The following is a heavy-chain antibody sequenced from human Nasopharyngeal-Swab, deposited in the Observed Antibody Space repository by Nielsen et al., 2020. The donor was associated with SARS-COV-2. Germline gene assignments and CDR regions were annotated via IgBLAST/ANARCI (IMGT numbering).Heavy chain of an antibody. CDR1: GFTFSSYW. J-gene: IGHJ4*02. D-gene: IGHD1-26*01. V-gene: IGHV3-74*01. CDR3: ARLRYYSSDY. CDR2: TNEDETTT. Sequence: GESLKISCEASGFTFSSYWMHWVRQAPGKGLVWVSRTNEDETTTDYADSVKGRFAISRDNAKNTLYLQMNTLRDEDTAVYYCARLRYYSSDYWGQGTLVTVSS.